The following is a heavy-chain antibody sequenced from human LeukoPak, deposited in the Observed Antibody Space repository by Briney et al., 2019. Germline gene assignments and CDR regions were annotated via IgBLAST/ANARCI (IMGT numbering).Heavy chain of an antibody. CDR2: IWYDGSNK. Sequence: GGSLRLSCAASGFTFSSYGMHWVRQAPGKGLEWVAVIWYDGSNKYYADSVKGRFTISRDNSKNTLYLQMNSLRAEDTAVYYCARADDYGDQNWFDPWGQGTLVTVSS. D-gene: IGHD4-17*01. CDR1: GFTFSSYG. V-gene: IGHV3-33*01. CDR3: ARADDYGDQNWFDP. J-gene: IGHJ5*02.